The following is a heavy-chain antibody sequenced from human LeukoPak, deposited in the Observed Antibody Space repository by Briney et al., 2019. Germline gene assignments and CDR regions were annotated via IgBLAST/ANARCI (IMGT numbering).Heavy chain of an antibody. D-gene: IGHD3-10*01. J-gene: IGHJ5*02. Sequence: SETLSLTCAVSGGSINSYYWSWIRQPAGKGLEWIGRIYTSGSTNYNPCLKSRVTMSVDTSKNQFSLRLSSVTAADTAVYYCARGAYGSGDRGWFDPWGQGTLVTVSS. CDR1: GGSINSYY. CDR2: IYTSGST. CDR3: ARGAYGSGDRGWFDP. V-gene: IGHV4-4*07.